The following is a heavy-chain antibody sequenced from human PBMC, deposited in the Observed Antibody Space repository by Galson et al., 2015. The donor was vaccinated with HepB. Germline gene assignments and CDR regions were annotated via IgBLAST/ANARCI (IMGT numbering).Heavy chain of an antibody. D-gene: IGHD3-10*01. Sequence: SLRLSCAASGFTFSSYWMNWVRQAPGKGLEWVAHINQDGSSKYYVDSVKGRFTISRDNAKDSVYLQLDSLRAEDTAVYYFARRISLVRGIITKPDYYYGRDVWGQGTTVTVAS. CDR1: GFTFSSYW. CDR3: ARRISLVRGIITKPDYYYGRDV. J-gene: IGHJ6*02. V-gene: IGHV3-7*03. CDR2: INQDGSSK.